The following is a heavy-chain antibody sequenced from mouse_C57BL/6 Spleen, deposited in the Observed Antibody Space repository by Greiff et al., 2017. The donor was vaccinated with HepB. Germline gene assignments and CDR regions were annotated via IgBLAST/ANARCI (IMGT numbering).Heavy chain of an antibody. V-gene: IGHV2-2*01. J-gene: IGHJ4*01. CDR3: ARKNYDYDEGLLAMDY. D-gene: IGHD2-4*01. Sequence: QVQLKQSGPGLVQPSQSLSITCTVSGFSLTSYGVPWVRQSPGKGLEWLGVIWSGGSTDYNAAFISRLSISKDNSKSQVFFKMNSLQADDTAIYYCARKNYDYDEGLLAMDYWGQGTSVTVSS. CDR1: GFSLTSYG. CDR2: IWSGGST.